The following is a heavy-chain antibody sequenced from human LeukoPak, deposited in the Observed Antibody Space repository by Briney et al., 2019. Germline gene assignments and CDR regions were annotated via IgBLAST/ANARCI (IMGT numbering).Heavy chain of an antibody. CDR2: IYPGDSDT. CDR3: ARLGVGYCSGGSCYSWYFDY. CDR1: GYSFSSAW. J-gene: IGHJ4*02. Sequence: GESLKISCQGSGYSFSSAWIGWVRQMPGKGLEWMGIIYPGDSDTRYSPSFQGQVTVSADKSISTAYLHWRSLKASDTAMYYCARLGVGYCSGGSCYSWYFDYWGQGTLVTVSS. D-gene: IGHD2-15*01. V-gene: IGHV5-51*01.